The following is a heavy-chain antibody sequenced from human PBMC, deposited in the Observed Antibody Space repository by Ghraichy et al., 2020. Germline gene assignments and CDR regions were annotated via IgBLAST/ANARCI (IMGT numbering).Heavy chain of an antibody. CDR1: GFTFSSYA. D-gene: IGHD3-3*01. J-gene: IGHJ4*02. Sequence: GGSLRLSCAASGFTFSSYAMHWVRQAPGKGLEWVAVISYDGSNKYYADSVKGRFTISRDNSKNTLYLQMNSLRAEDTAVYYCARDSVRGTYYDFWSGYYTFDYWGQGTLVTVSS. V-gene: IGHV3-30-3*01. CDR3: ARDSVRGTYYDFWSGYYTFDY. CDR2: ISYDGSNK.